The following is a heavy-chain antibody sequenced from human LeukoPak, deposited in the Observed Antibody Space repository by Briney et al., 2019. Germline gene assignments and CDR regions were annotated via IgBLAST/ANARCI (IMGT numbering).Heavy chain of an antibody. CDR2: ISYDGSNK. CDR3: AKGDYFDY. J-gene: IGHJ4*02. V-gene: IGHV3-30*18. CDR1: GFSLSTYW. Sequence: GGSLRLSCAASGFSLSTYWMIWVRQAPGKGLEWVAVISYDGSNKYYADSVKGRFTISRDNSKNTLYLQMNSLRAEDTAVYYCAKGDYFDYWGQGTLVTVSS.